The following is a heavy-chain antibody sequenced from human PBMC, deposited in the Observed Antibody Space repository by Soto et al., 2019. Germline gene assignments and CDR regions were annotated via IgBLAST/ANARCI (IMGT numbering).Heavy chain of an antibody. Sequence: QVQLQESGPGLVRPSGTLSLTCAVSGDSINSNYCWTWVRQPPGKGLEWIAEIYYSGGTSYNPSLKSRVTISIDKSKNQFSLTLTSVTAADTAMYYCARDTGWGLGYWGQGTLVTVSS. V-gene: IGHV4-4*02. CDR1: GDSINSNYC. CDR2: IYYSGGT. CDR3: ARDTGWGLGY. J-gene: IGHJ4*02. D-gene: IGHD6-19*01.